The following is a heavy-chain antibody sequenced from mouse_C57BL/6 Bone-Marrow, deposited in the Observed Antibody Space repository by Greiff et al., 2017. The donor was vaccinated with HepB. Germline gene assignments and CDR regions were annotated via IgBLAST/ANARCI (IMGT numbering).Heavy chain of an antibody. CDR3: ARDSDSNFFDY. V-gene: IGHV5-16*01. CDR1: GFTFSDYY. J-gene: IGHJ2*01. CDR2: INYDGSST. D-gene: IGHD2-5*01. Sequence: DVKLVESEGGLVQPGSSMKLSCTASGFTFSDYYMAWVRQVPEKGLEWVANINYDGSSTYYLDSLKSRFIISRDNAKNILYLQMSSLKSEDTATYYCARDSDSNFFDYWGQGTTLTVSS.